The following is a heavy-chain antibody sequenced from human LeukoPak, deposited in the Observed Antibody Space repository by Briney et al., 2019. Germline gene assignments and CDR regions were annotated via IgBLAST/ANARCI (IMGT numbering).Heavy chain of an antibody. D-gene: IGHD2-15*01. CDR3: ARDVVRISDY. Sequence: GGSLRLSCAASGFTFSSYSMNWVRQTSGEGLEWVSAISSDSNYIYYADSVKGRFTISRDNAKNSLYLQMNSLRAEDTAVYYCARDVVRISDYWGQGALVTVSS. V-gene: IGHV3-21*01. J-gene: IGHJ4*02. CDR1: GFTFSSYS. CDR2: ISSDSNYI.